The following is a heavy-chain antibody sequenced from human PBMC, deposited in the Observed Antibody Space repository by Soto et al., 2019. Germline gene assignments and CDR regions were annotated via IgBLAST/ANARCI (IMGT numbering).Heavy chain of an antibody. CDR2: IKQDGSEK. CDR3: ARVQCYDFWSGYYTCYYYYGMDV. D-gene: IGHD3-3*01. J-gene: IGHJ6*02. V-gene: IGHV3-7*05. Sequence: WGSLRLPWAAAGFTFSSYWMSRVRQAPGKGLEWVANIKQDGSEKYYVDSVKGRFTISRDNAKNSLYLQMNSLRAEDTAVYYCARVQCYDFWSGYYTCYYYYGMDVWGQGTTVTVSS. CDR1: GFTFSSYW.